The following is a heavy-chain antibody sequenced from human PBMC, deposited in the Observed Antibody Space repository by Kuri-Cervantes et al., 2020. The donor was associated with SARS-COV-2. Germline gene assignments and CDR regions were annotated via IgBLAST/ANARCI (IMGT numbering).Heavy chain of an antibody. CDR2: ISGSSEYI. D-gene: IGHD3-16*01. CDR3: ARGRQSIWASFQH. CDR1: GFTISSYT. J-gene: IGHJ1*01. Sequence: GESLKISCTASGFTISSYTLTWVRQAPGKGLEWVSSISGSSEYIYYADSVKGRFTISRDNARNSLFLQMNRLRDEDMAVYYCARGRQSIWASFQHWGQGTLVTVSS. V-gene: IGHV3-21*01.